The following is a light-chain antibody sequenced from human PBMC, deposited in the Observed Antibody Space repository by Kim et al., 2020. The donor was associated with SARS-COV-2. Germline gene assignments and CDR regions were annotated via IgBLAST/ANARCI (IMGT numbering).Light chain of an antibody. CDR1: KLGDKY. J-gene: IGLJ2*01. V-gene: IGLV3-1*01. CDR3: QAWDSSTV. Sequence: SYELTQPPSVSVSPGQTASITCSGDKLGDKYACWYQQKPGQSPVLVIYQDSKRPSGIPERFSGSNSGNKATLTISGTQAMDEADYYCQAWDSSTVFG. CDR2: QDS.